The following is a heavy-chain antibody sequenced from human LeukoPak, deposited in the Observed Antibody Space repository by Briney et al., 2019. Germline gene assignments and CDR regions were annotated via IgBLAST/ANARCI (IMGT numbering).Heavy chain of an antibody. Sequence: SETLSLTCTVSGGSIRSSNFFWAWIRQPPGKGLKWLASIYYTGSTYYNPSLKSRASVSIDTSKNQFSLKLNSVTAADTAIYYCARHYDFWSGYVDDAFDIWGQGTLVTVST. CDR2: IYYTGST. CDR1: GGSIRSSNFF. CDR3: ARHYDFWSGYVDDAFDI. D-gene: IGHD3-3*01. J-gene: IGHJ3*02. V-gene: IGHV4-39*01.